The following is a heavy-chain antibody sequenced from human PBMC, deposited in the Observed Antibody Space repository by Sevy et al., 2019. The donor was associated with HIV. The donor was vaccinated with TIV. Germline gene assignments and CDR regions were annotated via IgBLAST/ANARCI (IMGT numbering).Heavy chain of an antibody. CDR3: ARDHGHPFYYDFWNEWHGPGYYYYGMDV. D-gene: IGHD3-3*01. CDR1: GFTFSSYW. J-gene: IGHJ6*02. CDR2: IKQDGSEK. Sequence: GGFLRLSCAASGFTFSSYWMSWVRQAPGKGLEWMANIKQDGSEKYYVDSVKGRFTISRDNAKNSLYLQMNSLIAEVTAVSYCARDHGHPFYYDFWNEWHGPGYYYYGMDVWGQGTTVTVSS. V-gene: IGHV3-7*01.